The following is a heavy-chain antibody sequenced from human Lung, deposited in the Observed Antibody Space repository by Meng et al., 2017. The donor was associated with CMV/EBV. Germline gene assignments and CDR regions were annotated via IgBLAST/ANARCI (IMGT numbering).Heavy chain of an antibody. D-gene: IGHD3-10*01. CDR2: IPHRGSS. V-gene: IGHV4-4*02. CDR3: LRRSGGSV. J-gene: IGHJ1*01. Sequence: QVELRESGPALVKPSETLSLTCAVSGDSITNHNWWAWVRQPPGKGLEWIGEIPHRGSSTYNPSLKSRVSMSIDKSKNQFSLKLTSVTAADTAVYHCLRRSGGSVWGQGTLVTASS. CDR1: GDSITNHNW.